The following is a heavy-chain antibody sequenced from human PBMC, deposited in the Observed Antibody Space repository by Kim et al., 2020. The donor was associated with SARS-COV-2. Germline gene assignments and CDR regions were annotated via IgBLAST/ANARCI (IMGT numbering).Heavy chain of an antibody. Sequence: SETLSLTCAVYGGSFSGYYWSWIRQPPGKGLEWIGEINHSGSTNYNPSLKSRVTISVDTSKNQFSLKLSSVTAADTAVYYCARGGTLRWEIQGSKRYFDLWGRGTLVTVSS. CDR2: INHSGST. CDR1: GGSFSGYY. J-gene: IGHJ2*01. CDR3: ARGGTLRWEIQGSKRYFDL. V-gene: IGHV4-34*01. D-gene: IGHD5-12*01.